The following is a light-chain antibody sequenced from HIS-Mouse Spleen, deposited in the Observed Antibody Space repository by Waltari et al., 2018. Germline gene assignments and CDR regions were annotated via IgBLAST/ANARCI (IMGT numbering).Light chain of an antibody. CDR3: QQYYSYPWT. CDR2: AAS. Sequence: AIRMTQSPSSFSASTGDRAIITCRASQGISSYLAWYQQKPGKAPKLLIYAASTLQSGVPSRFSGSGSGTDFTLTISCLQSEDFATYYCQQYYSYPWTFGQGTKVEIK. CDR1: QGISSY. J-gene: IGKJ1*01. V-gene: IGKV1-8*01.